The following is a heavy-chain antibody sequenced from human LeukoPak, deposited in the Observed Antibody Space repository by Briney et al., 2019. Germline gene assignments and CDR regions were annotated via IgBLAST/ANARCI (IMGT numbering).Heavy chain of an antibody. J-gene: IGHJ4*02. CDR3: ANRLGGSNTGEFDY. D-gene: IGHD2/OR15-2a*01. CDR1: GFTFSSYA. Sequence: GGSLRLSCAASGFTFSSYAMSWVRQAPGKGLEWVSAISGSGGCTYYADSVKGRFTISRDNSKNTLYLQMNSLRAEDTAVYYCANRLGGSNTGEFDYWGQGTLVTVSS. CDR2: ISGSGGCT. V-gene: IGHV3-23*01.